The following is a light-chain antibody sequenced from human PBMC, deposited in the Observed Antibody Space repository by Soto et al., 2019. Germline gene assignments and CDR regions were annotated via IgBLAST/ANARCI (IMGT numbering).Light chain of an antibody. CDR2: DVS. J-gene: IGLJ1*01. CDR3: SSYTSSSTLL. CDR1: SSDVGGYNY. Sequence: QPVLTQPASVSGSPGQSITISCIGTSSDVGGYNYVSWYQQYQGKAPKLMIYDVSNRPSGVSNRFSGSKSGNTASLTISGLQAEDEADYYCSSYTSSSTLLFGTGTKLTVL. V-gene: IGLV2-14*01.